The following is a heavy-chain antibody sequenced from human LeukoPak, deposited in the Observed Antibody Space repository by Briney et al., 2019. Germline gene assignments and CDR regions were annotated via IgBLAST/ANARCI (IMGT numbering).Heavy chain of an antibody. D-gene: IGHD2/OR15-2a*01. CDR1: GFTFSSYE. J-gene: IGHJ3*02. CDR2: ISSSGTTK. CDR3: ARSNRDAFDT. V-gene: IGHV3-48*03. Sequence: AGGSLRLSCAASGFTFSSYEMNWVRQGPGKGLEWVSYISSSGTTKYYADSVKGRFTLSRDNAKKSLSLQMNSLRAEDTAIYYCARSNRDAFDTWGQGTVVTVSS.